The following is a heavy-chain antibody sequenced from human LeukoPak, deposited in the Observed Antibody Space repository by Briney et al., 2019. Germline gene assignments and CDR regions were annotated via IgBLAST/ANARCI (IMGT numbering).Heavy chain of an antibody. D-gene: IGHD6-13*01. J-gene: IGHJ4*02. CDR1: GFTFGSYA. V-gene: IGHV3-23*01. CDR2: ISGSGNST. CDR3: AKRRGSSWYQDIEY. Sequence: PGGSLRLSCAASGFTFGSYAMSWVRQAPGKGLEWVSAISGSGNSTYYADSVKGRFTISRDNSKNTLYLQMNSLRAEDTAVYYCAKRRGSSWYQDIEYWGQGTLVTVSS.